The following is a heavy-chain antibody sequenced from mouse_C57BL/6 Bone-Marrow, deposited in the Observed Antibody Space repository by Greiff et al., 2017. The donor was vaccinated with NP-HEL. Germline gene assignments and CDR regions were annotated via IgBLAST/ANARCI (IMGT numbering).Heavy chain of an antibody. CDR2: IRNKANGYTT. V-gene: IGHV7-3*01. CDR1: GFTFTDYY. CDR3: ARGGARNYFDY. J-gene: IGHJ2*01. Sequence: EVKLMESGGGLVQPGGSLSLSCAASGFTFTDYYMSWVRQPPGKALEWLGFIRNKANGYTTEYSASVKGRFTISRDNSQSILYLQMNALRAEDSATYYCARGGARNYFDYWGQGTTLTVAS.